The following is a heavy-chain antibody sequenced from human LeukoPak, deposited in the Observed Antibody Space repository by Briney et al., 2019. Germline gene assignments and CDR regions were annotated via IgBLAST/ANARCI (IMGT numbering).Heavy chain of an antibody. CDR2: IYPGDSDT. D-gene: IGHD6-19*01. CDR1: GYSFTSYW. Sequence: GESLKISCKGSGYSFTSYWIGWVRQMPGKGLEWMGIIYPGDSDTRNSPSFQGQVTISVDESISTAYLHWSSLKASDTAVYYCARGLGSYFDYWGQGTLVTVSS. V-gene: IGHV5-51*01. J-gene: IGHJ4*02. CDR3: ARGLGSYFDY.